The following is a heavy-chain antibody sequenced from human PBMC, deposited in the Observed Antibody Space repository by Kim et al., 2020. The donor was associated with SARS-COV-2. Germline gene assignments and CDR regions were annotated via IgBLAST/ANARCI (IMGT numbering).Heavy chain of an antibody. V-gene: IGHV3-33*01. Sequence: YADAVTGRFTTSRDDPKNTLYLQTNMLRAEATAVYYCARDPATVTTYYDYWGQGTLVIVSS. CDR3: ARDPATVTTYYDY. J-gene: IGHJ4*02. D-gene: IGHD4-4*01.